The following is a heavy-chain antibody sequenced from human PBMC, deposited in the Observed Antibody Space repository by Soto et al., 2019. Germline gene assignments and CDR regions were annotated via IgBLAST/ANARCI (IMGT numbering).Heavy chain of an antibody. CDR2: IYYSGST. J-gene: IGHJ4*02. CDR3: ARSGGLQHIDY. D-gene: IGHD4-4*01. Sequence: ASETLSLTCTVSGDSISSSSYYWGWIRQPPGKGLERIGSIYYSGSTYYNPSLKSRVTISVDTSKNQFSLKLSSLTAADTAVHYCARSGGLQHIDYWGQGTLVTVSS. CDR1: GDSISSSSYY. V-gene: IGHV4-39*01.